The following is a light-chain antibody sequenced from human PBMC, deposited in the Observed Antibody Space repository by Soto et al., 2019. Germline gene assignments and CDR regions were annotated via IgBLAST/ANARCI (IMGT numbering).Light chain of an antibody. CDR2: GAS. Sequence: DIVLMQSPGTLSLSPGERATLSCRASQSVRNSYLAWYQQKPGQAPRLLIYGASSRATGIPDRFSGSGSGTDFTLTISRLDPEDFAVYYCQQHGSSSTFGQGIKVDIK. V-gene: IGKV3-20*01. CDR1: QSVRNSY. CDR3: QQHGSSST. J-gene: IGKJ1*01.